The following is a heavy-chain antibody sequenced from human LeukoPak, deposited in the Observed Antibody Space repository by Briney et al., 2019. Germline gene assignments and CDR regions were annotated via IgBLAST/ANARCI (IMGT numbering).Heavy chain of an antibody. CDR3: AGGIAADGSYFQH. V-gene: IGHV4-39*01. CDR2: MYYSGNT. J-gene: IGHJ1*01. CDR1: GGSISSSTYY. Sequence: SETLSLTCTVSGGSISSSTYYWGWIRQPPGKGLEWTGIMYYSGNTYYNPSLKSRVTISVDTSKNQVSLKLNSLTAADTAVYYCAGGIAADGSYFQHWGQGTLVTVSS. D-gene: IGHD6-13*01.